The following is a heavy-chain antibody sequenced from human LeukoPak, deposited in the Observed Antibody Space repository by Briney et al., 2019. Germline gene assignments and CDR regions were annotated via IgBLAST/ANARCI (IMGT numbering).Heavy chain of an antibody. CDR1: GYSITDYS. Sequence: GASVKVSCKASGYSITDYSMHWVRRAPGQGLEWMVWIIPNSGGTNFAQKFQGRVTMTSDTSISAAYMELTRLTSDDTAVYYCAGNARGHYYLSMDVWGKGTTVTVSS. D-gene: IGHD3-10*01. CDR2: IIPNSGGT. V-gene: IGHV1-2*02. CDR3: AGNARGHYYLSMDV. J-gene: IGHJ6*03.